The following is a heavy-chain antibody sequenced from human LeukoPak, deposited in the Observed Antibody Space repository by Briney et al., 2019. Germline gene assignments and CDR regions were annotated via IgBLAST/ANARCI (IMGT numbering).Heavy chain of an antibody. CDR3: AKVRYYCDSSGPDDAFDI. V-gene: IGHV3-23*01. Sequence: GGSLRLSCAASGFTFSSYGMSWVRQAPGKGLEWVSAISGSDGSTYYADSVKGRFTISRDNSKNTLYLQMNSLRAEDTAVYYCAKVRYYCDSSGPDDAFDIWGQGTMVTVSS. CDR1: GFTFSSYG. D-gene: IGHD3-22*01. J-gene: IGHJ3*02. CDR2: ISGSDGST.